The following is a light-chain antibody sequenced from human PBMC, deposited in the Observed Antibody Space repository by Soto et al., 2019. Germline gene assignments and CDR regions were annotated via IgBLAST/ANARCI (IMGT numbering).Light chain of an antibody. CDR2: AAS. CDR3: QQDYSYPRT. V-gene: IGKV1-8*01. J-gene: IGKJ4*01. Sequence: AIRMTQSPSSFSASTGDRVTITCRASQGISSYLAWYQQKPGKAPKLLIYAASTLQSGVPSRFSGSGSGTDFTLTISCLQSEDVAKDYCQQDYSYPRTFGGGTKVEIK. CDR1: QGISSY.